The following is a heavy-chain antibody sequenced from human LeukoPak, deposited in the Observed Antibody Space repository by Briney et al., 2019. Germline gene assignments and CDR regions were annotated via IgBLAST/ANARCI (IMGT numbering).Heavy chain of an antibody. V-gene: IGHV3-30*04. CDR1: GFTFSSYA. CDR2: ISYDGSNK. CDR3: AREGPYGDPGDY. D-gene: IGHD4-17*01. Sequence: GGSLRLSCAASGFTFSSYAMHWVRQAPGKGLEWVAVISYDGSNKYYADSVKGRFTISRDNSKNTLYLQMNSLRAEDTAVYYCAREGPYGDPGDYWGQGTLVTVSS. J-gene: IGHJ4*02.